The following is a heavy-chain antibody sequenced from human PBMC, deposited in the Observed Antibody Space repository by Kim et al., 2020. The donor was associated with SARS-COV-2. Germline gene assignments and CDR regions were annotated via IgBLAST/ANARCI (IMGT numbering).Heavy chain of an antibody. Sequence: SETLSLTCTVSGGSISSYFWTWVRQPPGKGLEWIGYIDYSGTTKYNPSLRSRVTISVDTSKNQFSLKLNSVTAADTALYYCARVVWQQPVVYAMDVWGQGTTVTVSS. CDR3: ARVVWQQPVVYAMDV. V-gene: IGHV4-59*13. CDR2: IDYSGTT. D-gene: IGHD6-13*01. CDR1: GGSISSYF. J-gene: IGHJ6*02.